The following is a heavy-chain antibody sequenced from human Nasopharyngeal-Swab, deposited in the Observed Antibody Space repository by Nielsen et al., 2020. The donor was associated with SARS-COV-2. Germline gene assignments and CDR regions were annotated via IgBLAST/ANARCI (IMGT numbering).Heavy chain of an antibody. CDR1: GFSLSTSGVG. D-gene: IGHD6-6*01. CDR3: AHRAGSTAARLGSYYYYMDV. V-gene: IGHV2-5*02. Sequence: SGPTLVKPTQTLTLTCTFSGFSLSTSGVGVGWIRQPPGKALEWLALLYWDDDKRHSPSLKSRLTITKDTSKNQVVLTMTNMDPVDTATYYCAHRAGSTAARLGSYYYYMDVWGKGTTVTVSS. CDR2: LYWDDDK. J-gene: IGHJ6*03.